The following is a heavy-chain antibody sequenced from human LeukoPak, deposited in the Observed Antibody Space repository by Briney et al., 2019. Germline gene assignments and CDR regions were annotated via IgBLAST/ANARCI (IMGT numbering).Heavy chain of an antibody. J-gene: IGHJ4*02. CDR1: GFTFSSYA. Sequence: GGSLRLSCSASGFTFSSYAMYWVRQAPGKGLEYVSAITSDGLTTHYADSVKGRFTISRDNPNNTLYLQMHSLRAEDTAVYYCAREISRFGIWGQGTLVTVSS. CDR3: AREISRFGI. CDR2: ITSDGLTT. D-gene: IGHD3-16*01. V-gene: IGHV3-64*04.